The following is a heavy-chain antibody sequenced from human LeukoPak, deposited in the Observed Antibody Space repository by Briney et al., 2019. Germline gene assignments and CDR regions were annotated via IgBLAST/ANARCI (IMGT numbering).Heavy chain of an antibody. CDR2: IYWYDDK. Sequence: KESGPTLVRPTQTLTLTCTLSGFSLSSSGVNVGWIRQPPGGALEWLALIYWYDDKRYGPSLKNRVAITRDTSKNQVVLTVTNMDPVDTGTYYCVYRRTSGGYFDFWDQGTLVTVSS. D-gene: IGHD1-26*01. V-gene: IGHV2-5*05. J-gene: IGHJ4*03. CDR1: GFSLSSSGVN. CDR3: VYRRTSGGYFDF.